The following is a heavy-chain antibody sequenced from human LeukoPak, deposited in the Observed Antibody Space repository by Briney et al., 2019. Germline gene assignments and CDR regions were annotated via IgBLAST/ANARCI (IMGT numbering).Heavy chain of an antibody. V-gene: IGHV4-61*02. CDR2: IYTSGST. J-gene: IGHJ6*03. Sequence: SEALSLTCTVSGGSINSGSYYWTWIRQPAGKGLEWIGRIYTSGSTYYNPSLKSRLTISMDTSKNHFSLMLTPVIAADTAVYYCARGFHCSSTSCRYYYYYYMDVWGKGTTVTVSS. D-gene: IGHD2-2*01. CDR3: ARGFHCSSTSCRYYYYYYMDV. CDR1: GGSINSGSYY.